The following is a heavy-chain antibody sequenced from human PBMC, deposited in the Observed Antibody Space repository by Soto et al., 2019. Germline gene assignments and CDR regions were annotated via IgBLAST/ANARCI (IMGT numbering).Heavy chain of an antibody. CDR2: INHSGST. D-gene: IGHD6-19*01. CDR3: ARSGVVAVAPYRGHFDY. V-gene: IGHV4-34*01. J-gene: IGHJ4*02. CDR1: GGSFSGYY. Sequence: PSETLSLTCAVYGGSFSGYYWSWIRQPPGKGLEWIGEINHSGSTNYNPSLKSRVTISVDTSKNQFSLKLSSVTAADTAVYYCARSGVVAVAPYRGHFDYWGQGTLVTVSS.